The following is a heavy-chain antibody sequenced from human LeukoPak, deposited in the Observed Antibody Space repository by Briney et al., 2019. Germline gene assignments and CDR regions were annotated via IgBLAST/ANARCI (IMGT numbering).Heavy chain of an antibody. Sequence: PSETLFLTCTVSGGSVSGYYWSWIRQPPGKGLEWIGYIYYSGSINYNPSLKSRVTISVDTSENQFSLKLTSVTAADTAVYYCARDREYSSSGLVWFDPWGHGILVTVSS. CDR1: GGSVSGYY. V-gene: IGHV4-59*02. J-gene: IGHJ5*02. D-gene: IGHD6-6*01. CDR3: ARDREYSSSGLVWFDP. CDR2: IYYSGSI.